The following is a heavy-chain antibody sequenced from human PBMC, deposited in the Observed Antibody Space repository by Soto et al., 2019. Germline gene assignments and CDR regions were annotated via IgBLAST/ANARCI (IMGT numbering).Heavy chain of an antibody. CDR2: INHSGST. D-gene: IGHD2-8*01. V-gene: IGHV4-34*01. Sequence: SETLSLTCAVYGGSFSGYYWSWIRQPPGKGLEWIGKINHSGSTNYNPSLKSRVTINPDTSNNQLSLHLNSVTPDDTAVYYCVRLIGNSWLDSWGQGTLVTVSS. J-gene: IGHJ5*01. CDR3: VRLIGNSWLDS. CDR1: GGSFSGYY.